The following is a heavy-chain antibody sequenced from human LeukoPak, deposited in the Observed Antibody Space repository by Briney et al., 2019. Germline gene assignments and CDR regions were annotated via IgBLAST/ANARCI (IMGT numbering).Heavy chain of an antibody. J-gene: IGHJ4*02. V-gene: IGHV3-23*01. CDR3: AKDLEQLVRGYFDY. CDR2: ISGSGGST. Sequence: PGGSLRLSCAASGFTFSSYAMSWVRQAPGKGLEWDSAISGSGGSTYYADSVKGRFTISRDSSKNTLYLQMNSLRAEDTAVYYCAKDLEQLVRGYFDYWGQGTLVTVSS. CDR1: GFTFSSYA. D-gene: IGHD6-6*01.